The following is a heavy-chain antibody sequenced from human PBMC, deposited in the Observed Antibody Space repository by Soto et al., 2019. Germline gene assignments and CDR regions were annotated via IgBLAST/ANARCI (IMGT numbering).Heavy chain of an antibody. V-gene: IGHV1-18*01. D-gene: IGHD2-15*01. CDR1: GYIFTSYG. J-gene: IGHJ4*02. CDR3: ASVVAATSHFDY. Sequence: GASVKVSCKASGYIFTSYGISWVRQAPGQGLEWMGWISAYNGNTDYAQKLQGRVTMTTDTSTSTAYMELRSLRSDDTAVYYCASVVAATSHFDYWGQGTLVTVSS. CDR2: ISAYNGNT.